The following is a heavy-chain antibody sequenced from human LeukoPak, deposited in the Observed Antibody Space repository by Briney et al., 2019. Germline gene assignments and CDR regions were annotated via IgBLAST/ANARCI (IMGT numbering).Heavy chain of an antibody. CDR1: GASISSGSNY. CDR2: IYSSGST. Sequence: SETLSLTCSVSGASISSGSNYWGWIRQPPGKTLEWIGSIYSSGSTYYNPSLKSRVIIIIDTPKNHFSLTLSSVTAADTAVYYCARGLEYYDFWSGYSAGDWFDPWGQGTLVTVSS. D-gene: IGHD3-3*01. CDR3: ARGLEYYDFWSGYSAGDWFDP. V-gene: IGHV4-39*07. J-gene: IGHJ5*02.